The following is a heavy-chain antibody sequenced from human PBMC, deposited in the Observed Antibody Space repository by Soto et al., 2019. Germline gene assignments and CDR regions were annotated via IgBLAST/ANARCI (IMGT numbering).Heavy chain of an antibody. V-gene: IGHV1-24*01. CDR1: GFTLTDLS. D-gene: IGHD3-22*01. J-gene: IGHJ6*02. Sequence: SVTFSCKVSGFTLTDLSMHWVRQAPGKGREWMGGFDPEDGETIYAQKFQGRVTMTEDTSTDTAYMELSSLRSEDTAVYYCATKAGETYYYDSSGYRRYYYDMDVWGQGTTDTVSS. CDR3: ATKAGETYYYDSSGYRRYYYDMDV. CDR2: FDPEDGET.